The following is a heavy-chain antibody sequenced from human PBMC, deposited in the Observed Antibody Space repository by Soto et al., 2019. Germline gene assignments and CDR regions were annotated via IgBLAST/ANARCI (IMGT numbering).Heavy chain of an antibody. CDR2: INHSGST. CDR3: ARGSLSGYYGSGYWGYGMDL. V-gene: IGHV4-34*01. Sequence: QVQLQQWGAGLLKPSETLSLTCAVYGGSFSGYYWSWIRQPPGKGLEWIGEINHSGSTNYNPSLKSRVTISVDTSKNQFSLKLSSVTAADTAVYYCARGSLSGYYGSGYWGYGMDLWGQGTTVTVSS. D-gene: IGHD3-10*01. CDR1: GGSFSGYY. J-gene: IGHJ6*02.